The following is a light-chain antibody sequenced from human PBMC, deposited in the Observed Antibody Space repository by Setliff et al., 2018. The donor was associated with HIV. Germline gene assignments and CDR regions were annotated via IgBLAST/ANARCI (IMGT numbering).Light chain of an antibody. J-gene: IGLJ1*01. CDR1: SNDVGRYDL. V-gene: IGLV2-23*01. CDR2: QAT. Sequence: QSVLTQPASVSGSPGQSITISCTGTSNDVGRYDLVSWYQQHPARAPKLIIYQATKRPSGVSNRFSGSKSGNTASLTISGLQAEDEADYYCCSNTGSNTYVFGTGTK. CDR3: CSNTGSNTYV.